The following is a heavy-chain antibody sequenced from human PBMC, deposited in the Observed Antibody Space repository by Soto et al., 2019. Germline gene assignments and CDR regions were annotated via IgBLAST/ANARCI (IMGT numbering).Heavy chain of an antibody. CDR3: ARGSGLGNYYYMDV. Sequence: SETLSLTCAVYGGSFSGYYWSWIRQPPGKGLEWIGEINHSGSTNYNPSLKSRVTISVDTSKNQFSLKLSSVTAADTAVYYCARGSGLGNYYYMDVWCKGTTVT. D-gene: IGHD3-9*01. J-gene: IGHJ6*03. V-gene: IGHV4-34*01. CDR2: INHSGST. CDR1: GGSFSGYY.